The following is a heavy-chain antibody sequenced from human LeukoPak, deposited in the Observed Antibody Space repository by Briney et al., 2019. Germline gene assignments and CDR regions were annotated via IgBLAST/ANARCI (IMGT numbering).Heavy chain of an antibody. J-gene: IGHJ4*02. D-gene: IGHD6-6*01. CDR2: IYYSGST. CDR1: GGSISSGGYY. CDR3: ARVPYSSSSVYFDY. V-gene: IGHV4-31*03. Sequence: SQTLSLTCTVSGGSISSGGYYWSWIRQHPGKGLEWIGYIYYSGSTYYNPSLKSRVTISVDTSKNQFSLKLSSVTAADTAVYCCARVPYSSSSVYFDYWVQGTLVTVSS.